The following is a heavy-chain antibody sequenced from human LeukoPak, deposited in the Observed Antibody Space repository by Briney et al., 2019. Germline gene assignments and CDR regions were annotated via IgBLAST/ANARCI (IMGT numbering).Heavy chain of an antibody. CDR2: ISAYNGNT. Sequence: ASVKVSCKASGYTFTSYGISWVRQAPGQGLEWMGWISAYNGNTNYAQKLQARVTMTTDTSTSTAYMELRSLRSDDTAVYYCARGAGGVITRSYYFDYWGQGTLVTVSS. V-gene: IGHV1-18*01. J-gene: IGHJ4*02. CDR3: ARGAGGVITRSYYFDY. D-gene: IGHD3-10*01. CDR1: GYTFTSYG.